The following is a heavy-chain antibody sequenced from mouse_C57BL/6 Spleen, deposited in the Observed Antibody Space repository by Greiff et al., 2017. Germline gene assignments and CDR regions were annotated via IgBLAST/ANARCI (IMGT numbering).Heavy chain of an antibody. V-gene: IGHV2-2*01. Sequence: QVQLKESGPGLVQPSQSLSITCTVSGFSLTSYGVHWVRQSPGKGLEWLGVIWSGGSTDYNAAFISRLSISKDNSKGQVFFKMNSLQADDTAIYYCARKNYGSSYHEFAYWGQGTLVTVSA. D-gene: IGHD1-1*01. CDR1: GFSLTSYG. J-gene: IGHJ3*01. CDR3: ARKNYGSSYHEFAY. CDR2: IWSGGST.